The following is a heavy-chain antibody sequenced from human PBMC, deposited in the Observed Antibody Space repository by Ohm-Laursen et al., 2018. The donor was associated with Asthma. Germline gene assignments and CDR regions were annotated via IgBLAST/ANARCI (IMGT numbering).Heavy chain of an antibody. J-gene: IGHJ5*02. CDR1: GGSISSSSYY. V-gene: IGHV4-39*07. D-gene: IGHD6-6*01. CDR3: AREVEYSSSFWFDP. Sequence: SETLSLTCTVSGGSISSSSYYWGWIRQPPGKGLEWIGSIYYSGSTYYNPSLKSRVTISVDTSKNQFSLKLSSVTAADTAVYYCAREVEYSSSFWFDPWGQGTLVTVSS. CDR2: IYYSGST.